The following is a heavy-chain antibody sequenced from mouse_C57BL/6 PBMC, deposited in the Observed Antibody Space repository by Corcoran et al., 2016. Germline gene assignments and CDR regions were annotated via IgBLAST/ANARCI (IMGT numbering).Heavy chain of an antibody. D-gene: IGHD1-1*01. CDR2: INTYSGVP. J-gene: IGHJ1*03. Sequence: QIQLVQSGPELKKPGETVKISCKASGYTFTTYGMSWVKQAPGKGLKWMGWINTYSGVPTYADDFKGRFAFSLETSASTAYLQINNLKNEDTATYFCARSQYYYGGWYFDVWGTGTTVTVSS. V-gene: IGHV9-3*01. CDR3: ARSQYYYGGWYFDV. CDR1: GYTFTTYG.